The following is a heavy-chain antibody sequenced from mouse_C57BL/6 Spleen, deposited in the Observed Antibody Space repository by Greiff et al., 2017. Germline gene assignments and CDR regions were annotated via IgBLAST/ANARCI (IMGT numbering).Heavy chain of an antibody. J-gene: IGHJ2*01. Sequence: DVKLVESGGDLVKPGGSLKLSCAASGFTFSSSGMSWVRQTPDKRLEWVATISSGGSYTYYPDSVKGRFTISRDNAKNTLYLQMSSLKSEDTAMYYCARHEDYGSSDYWGQGTTLTVSS. CDR1: GFTFSSSG. CDR3: ARHEDYGSSDY. V-gene: IGHV5-6*02. CDR2: ISSGGSYT. D-gene: IGHD1-1*01.